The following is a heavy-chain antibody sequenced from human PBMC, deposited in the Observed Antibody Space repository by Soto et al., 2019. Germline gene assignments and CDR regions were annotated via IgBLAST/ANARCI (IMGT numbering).Heavy chain of an antibody. J-gene: IGHJ4*02. D-gene: IGHD3-16*01. V-gene: IGHV4-4*02. CDR3: ARGGGLSGKDY. CDR1: GGSISSKDW. CDR2: IYHSGST. Sequence: QVQLQESGPGLARPSGTLSLTCAVSGGSISSKDWWSWVRQPPGKGLEWIGEIYHSGSTNYNPSLKSRVTISLDKSKNQFSLKLSSVTAADTAVYYCARGGGLSGKDYWGQGTLVTVSS.